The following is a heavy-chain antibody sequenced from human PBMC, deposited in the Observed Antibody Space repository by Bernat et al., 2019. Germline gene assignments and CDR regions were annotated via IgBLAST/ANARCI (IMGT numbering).Heavy chain of an antibody. Sequence: EVQLVQSGGDLVQPGGSLRLSCAASEFTFGTYWLSWLRLAPGKGLEWVALIIQDGSGKFYADSVKGRFTISRDNAQNSLFLQMNSRRVEDTAMYYCTIARGDNHWGQGTLVTVSS. CDR1: EFTFGTYW. J-gene: IGHJ4*02. CDR2: IIQDGSGK. V-gene: IGHV3-7*03. CDR3: TIARGDNH. D-gene: IGHD5-24*01.